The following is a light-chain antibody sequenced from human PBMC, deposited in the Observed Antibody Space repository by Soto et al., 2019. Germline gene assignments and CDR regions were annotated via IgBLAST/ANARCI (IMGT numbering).Light chain of an antibody. CDR1: QSLRNY. V-gene: IGKV3-15*01. Sequence: ENVLTQSPATLSLSPGDTATLSCRATQSLRNYLAWYQQKLGQAPRLLIYDASTRATGIPARFSGSGSGTEFTLTISSLQSEDFAVYYCQQYNNWPPITFGQGTRLEIK. CDR2: DAS. CDR3: QQYNNWPPIT. J-gene: IGKJ5*01.